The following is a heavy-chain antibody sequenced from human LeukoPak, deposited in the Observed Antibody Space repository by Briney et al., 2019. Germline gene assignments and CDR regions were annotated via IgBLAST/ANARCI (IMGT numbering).Heavy chain of an antibody. CDR1: GFTFSDYY. Sequence: GGSLRLSCAASGFTFSDYYMSWIRQAPGKGLEWVSYISSSSSYTNYADSVKGRFTNSRDNAKNSLYLQMNSLRAEDTAVYYCARDLGYCSGGSCYSSGFDYWGQGTLVTVSS. CDR2: ISSSSSYT. J-gene: IGHJ4*02. CDR3: ARDLGYCSGGSCYSSGFDY. D-gene: IGHD2-15*01. V-gene: IGHV3-11*06.